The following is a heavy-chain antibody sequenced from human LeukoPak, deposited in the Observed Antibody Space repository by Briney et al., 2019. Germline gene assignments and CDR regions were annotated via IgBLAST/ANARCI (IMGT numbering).Heavy chain of an antibody. Sequence: GRSLRPSCAASGFTFSSYWMSWVRQAPGKGLEWVANIKQDGSEKYYVDSVKGRFTISRDNAKNSLYLQMNSLRAEDTAVYYCARVLDFWSGSADYWGQGTLVTVSS. CDR2: IKQDGSEK. CDR1: GFTFSSYW. CDR3: ARVLDFWSGSADY. D-gene: IGHD3-3*01. J-gene: IGHJ4*02. V-gene: IGHV3-7*01.